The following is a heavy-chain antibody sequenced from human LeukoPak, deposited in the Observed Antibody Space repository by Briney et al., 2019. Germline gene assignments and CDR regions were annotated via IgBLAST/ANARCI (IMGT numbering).Heavy chain of an antibody. CDR2: MSAYNGNT. J-gene: IGHJ6*02. CDR3: ARDVPVAGTPEPYTSYFGIDV. D-gene: IGHD6-19*01. Sequence: GSLRLSCTASGYTFSSFGISWVRQAPGQGLEWVGCMSAYNGNTNYAETVQGRFTITRDTSKNTAYMEMRSLRSDDLAVYYSARDVPVAGTPEPYTSYFGIDVWGPPTTVTSSS. V-gene: IGHV1-18*03. CDR1: GYTFSSFG.